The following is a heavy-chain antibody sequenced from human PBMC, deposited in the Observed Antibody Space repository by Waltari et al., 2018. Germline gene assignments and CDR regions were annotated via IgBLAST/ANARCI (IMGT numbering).Heavy chain of an antibody. CDR1: GYTFTNFY. D-gene: IGHD2-8*01. Sequence: QVQLVQSGAEVEKPGASVKVSCKASGYTFTNFYMHWVRQAPGQGLEWLGIIDPVGGGTSYGQRFQGRVTRTRNTSTSTVYMELSSLRSEDTAVYYCAGDANGYRGAKFDYWGQGTPVTVSS. CDR3: AGDANGYRGAKFDY. CDR2: IDPVGGGT. J-gene: IGHJ4*02. V-gene: IGHV1-46*01.